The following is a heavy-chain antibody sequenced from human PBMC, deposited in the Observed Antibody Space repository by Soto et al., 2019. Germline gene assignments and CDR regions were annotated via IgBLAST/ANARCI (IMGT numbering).Heavy chain of an antibody. J-gene: IGHJ4*02. CDR2: IIPTFGTA. CDR3: ARGPVVGATSRFDY. V-gene: IGHV1-69*13. D-gene: IGHD1-26*01. CDR1: GGTFSSYA. Sequence: ASVKVSCKVSGGTFSSYAISWVRQAPGQGLEWMGGIIPTFGTANYAQKFQGRVTITADESTSTAYMELSSLRSEDTAVYYCARGPVVGATSRFDYWGQGTLVTVSS.